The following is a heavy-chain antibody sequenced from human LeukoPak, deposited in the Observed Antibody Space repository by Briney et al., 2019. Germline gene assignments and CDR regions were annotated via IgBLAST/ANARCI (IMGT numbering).Heavy chain of an antibody. D-gene: IGHD2-2*01. J-gene: IGHJ4*02. CDR2: IIPIFGTA. V-gene: IGHV1-69*13. Sequence: ASVKVSCKASGGTFSSYAISWVRQAPGQGLEWMGGIIPIFGTANYAQKFQGRVTITADESTSTAYMELSSLRSEDTAVYYCARGDYCNSTSCYDRRIDYWGQGTLVTVSS. CDR1: GGTFSSYA. CDR3: ARGDYCNSTSCYDRRIDY.